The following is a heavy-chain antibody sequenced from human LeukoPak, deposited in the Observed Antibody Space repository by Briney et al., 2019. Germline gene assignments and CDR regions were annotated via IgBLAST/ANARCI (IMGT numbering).Heavy chain of an antibody. CDR1: GFTFSSYA. D-gene: IGHD2-15*01. V-gene: IGHV3-30*04. J-gene: IGHJ6*03. Sequence: PGGSLRLSCAASGFTFSSYAMHWVRQAPGKGLEWVAVISYDGSNKYYADSVKGRFTISRDNSKNTLYLQMNSLRAEDTAVYYCARDFHKILGYCSGGSCYGYYMDVWGKGTTVTVSS. CDR3: ARDFHKILGYCSGGSCYGYYMDV. CDR2: ISYDGSNK.